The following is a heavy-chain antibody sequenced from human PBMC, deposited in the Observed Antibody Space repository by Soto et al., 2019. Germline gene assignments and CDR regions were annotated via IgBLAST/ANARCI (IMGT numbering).Heavy chain of an antibody. J-gene: IGHJ6*02. V-gene: IGHV3-53*01. CDR2: IYSDVSI. CDR3: ARVPSPFDYYYAMDV. Sequence: PGGSWRLSCSPSEFTVRNNYMNWVRQAPWKGLEWVSIIYSDVSIFYADSVKGRFTISRDNSRNTLYLQMDSLTDADTAVYFCARVPSPFDYYYAMDVWGQGTTVTVSS. D-gene: IGHD3-16*01. CDR1: EFTVRNNY.